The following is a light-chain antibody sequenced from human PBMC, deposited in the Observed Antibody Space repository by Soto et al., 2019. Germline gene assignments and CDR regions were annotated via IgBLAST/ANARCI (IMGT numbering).Light chain of an antibody. V-gene: IGLV2-11*01. CDR1: SCDIVGFDS. CDR3: SSYAGTYTFV. Sequence: QSALTPPRSVSGSPGQSVTISCTGTSCDIVGFDSVSWYQQHPAKVPKLMIYDVTKRPSGVPDRFSGSKSGNTASLTISGLQADDEADYYCSSYAGTYTFVFGGGTKLTVL. J-gene: IGLJ2*01. CDR2: DVT.